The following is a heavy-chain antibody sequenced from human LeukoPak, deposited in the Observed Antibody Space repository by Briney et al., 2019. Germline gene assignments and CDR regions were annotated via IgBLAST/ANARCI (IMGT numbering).Heavy chain of an antibody. V-gene: IGHV3-74*01. D-gene: IGHD3-10*01. Sequence: GGSLRLSCAASGFSFSSYWMHWVRQAPGKGPVWVSLISNDESTIIYADSVKGRFTISRDNAKNTLYLQMSSLRAEDTAVYYCARDEGTWGQGTLVTVSS. CDR3: ARDEGT. CDR1: GFSFSSYW. CDR2: ISNDESTI. J-gene: IGHJ5*02.